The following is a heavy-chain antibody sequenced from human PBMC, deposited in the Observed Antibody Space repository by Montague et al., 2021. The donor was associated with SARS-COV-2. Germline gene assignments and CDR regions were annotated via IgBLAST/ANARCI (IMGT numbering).Heavy chain of an antibody. V-gene: IGHV6-1*01. D-gene: IGHD6-13*01. CDR1: GDSVSSNSAA. CDR3: ASGRMVPYSSSWTTLYYYYGMDV. CDR2: TYYRSKWYN. J-gene: IGHJ6*02. Sequence: CAISGDSVSSNSAAWNWIRQSPSRGFDFLGRTYYRSKWYNDYAXXXKXXXTIXPDTSKNQFSLQLNSVTPEDTAVYYCASGRMVPYSSSWTTLYYYYGMDVWGQGTTVTVSS.